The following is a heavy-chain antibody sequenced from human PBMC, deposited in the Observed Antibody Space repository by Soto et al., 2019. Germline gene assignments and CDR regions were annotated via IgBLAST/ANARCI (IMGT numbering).Heavy chain of an antibody. CDR3: AREDDGGDRDYYGLDI. CDR1: GGSISSEYYH. D-gene: IGHD2-21*02. Sequence: KASETLSLTCIVSGGSISSEYYHWTWIRQSPGKGLEWIGYIHYTGSIMYNPSFKSRLTMAVDTSKNQFSLQLTSVTAADTAVYFCAREDDGGDRDYYGLDIWGQGTTVTVSS. J-gene: IGHJ6*02. CDR2: IHYTGSI. V-gene: IGHV4-30-4*08.